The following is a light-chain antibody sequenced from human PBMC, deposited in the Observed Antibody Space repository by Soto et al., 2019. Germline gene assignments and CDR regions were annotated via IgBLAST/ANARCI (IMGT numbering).Light chain of an antibody. Sequence: DIQMTQSPSTLSASVGDRVTITCRASQSISSWLAWYKQKPGKAPKLLIYKASSLESGVPSRLSGSGSGTESTLTISSMKPDDFATYYCQQYNSYWTFGQGTKVDIK. V-gene: IGKV1-5*03. CDR2: KAS. J-gene: IGKJ1*01. CDR3: QQYNSYWT. CDR1: QSISSW.